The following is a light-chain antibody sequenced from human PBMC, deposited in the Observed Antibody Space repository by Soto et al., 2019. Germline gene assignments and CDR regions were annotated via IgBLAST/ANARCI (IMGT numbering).Light chain of an antibody. CDR1: QSVSSN. V-gene: IGKV3D-15*01. Sequence: EIVMTQSPGTLSVSPGERATLSCGASQSVSSNLAWYQQKPGQAPRLLIYGASTRATGVPARFSGSGSGTEFTLTISRLEPEDFVVFYCYQYGSTPPTFGQGTKVEIK. CDR3: YQYGSTPPT. J-gene: IGKJ1*01. CDR2: GAS.